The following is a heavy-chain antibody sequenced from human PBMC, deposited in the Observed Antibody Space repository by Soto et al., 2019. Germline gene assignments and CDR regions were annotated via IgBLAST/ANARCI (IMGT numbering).Heavy chain of an antibody. CDR3: ARAGVAAASLYDY. CDR1: PGSISSGGYY. V-gene: IGHV4-31*03. D-gene: IGHD6-13*01. CDR2: IYYSGST. Sequence: PSETLSLPCSVSPGSISSGGYYWSWIRQHPGKGLEWIGYIYYSGSTYYNPSFKSRVTISVDTSKNQFSLKLSSGTAADTAVYYCARAGVAAASLYDYWSDGALVTVSS. J-gene: IGHJ4*01.